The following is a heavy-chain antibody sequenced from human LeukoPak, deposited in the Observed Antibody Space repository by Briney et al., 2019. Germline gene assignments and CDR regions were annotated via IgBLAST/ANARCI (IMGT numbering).Heavy chain of an antibody. CDR1: GSSFTTYW. CDR2: IYPADSDT. Sequence: GGSLQISCKSSGSSFTTYWIGWVRQLPGKGLEGMGIIYPADSDTIYSPSCQGRVTISADKSVSTAYLQWSSLEASDTAMYFCARHPVDNYGGNWDAFDVWGQGTMVTASS. CDR3: ARHPVDNYGGNWDAFDV. V-gene: IGHV5-51*01. J-gene: IGHJ3*01. D-gene: IGHD4-23*01.